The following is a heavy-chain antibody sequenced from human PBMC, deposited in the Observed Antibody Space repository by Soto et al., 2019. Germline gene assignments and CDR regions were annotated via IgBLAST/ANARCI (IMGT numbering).Heavy chain of an antibody. J-gene: IGHJ4*02. V-gene: IGHV4-59*01. CDR2: IYYSGST. Sequence: LSLTCTVSGGSISSYYWSWIRQPPGKGLEWIGYIYYSGSTNYNPSLKSRVTISVDTSKNQFSLKLSSVTAADTAVYYCARDVGHSGSYFSYWGQGTLVTVSS. D-gene: IGHD1-26*01. CDR1: GGSISSYY. CDR3: ARDVGHSGSYFSY.